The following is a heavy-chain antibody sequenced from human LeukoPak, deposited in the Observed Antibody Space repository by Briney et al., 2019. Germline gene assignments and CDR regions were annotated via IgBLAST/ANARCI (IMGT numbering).Heavy chain of an antibody. CDR2: IYSDNT. V-gene: IGHV3-53*01. D-gene: IGHD2/OR15-2a*01. Sequence: GGSLRLSCTVSGFTVSSNSMSWVRQAPGKGLEWVSFIYSDNTHYSDSVKGRFTISRDNAKNSLYLQMNSLRAEDTAVYYCARDYLVDYWGQGTLVTVSS. CDR3: ARDYLVDY. J-gene: IGHJ4*02. CDR1: GFTVSSNS.